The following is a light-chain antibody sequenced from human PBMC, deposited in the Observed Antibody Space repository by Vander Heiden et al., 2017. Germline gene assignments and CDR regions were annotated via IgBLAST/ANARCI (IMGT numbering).Light chain of an antibody. CDR2: WAS. CDR3: QQYYSTPLT. J-gene: IGKJ4*01. CDR1: QSVLYSSNNKSY. V-gene: IGKV4-1*01. Sequence: DIVMTQSPDSLAVSLVERATINCKSSQSVLYSSNNKSYLAWYQQKPGQPPKLLIYWASTRESGVPDRFSGSGSGTDFTLTISSLQAEDVAVYYCQQYYSTPLTFGGGTKVEIK.